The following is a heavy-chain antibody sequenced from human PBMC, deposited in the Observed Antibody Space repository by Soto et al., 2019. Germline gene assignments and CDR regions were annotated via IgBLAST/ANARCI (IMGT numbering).Heavy chain of an antibody. CDR1: GGSINAYY. J-gene: IGHJ2*01. V-gene: IGHV4-59*01. CDR3: ARRRTVTNYWYFDL. D-gene: IGHD4-17*01. CDR2: IYYSGST. Sequence: QVQLQESGPGLVKPSETLSLTCTVSGGSINAYYWSWIRQPPGKGLEWIGYIYYSGSTNYNPSLKSRVTISVDTSQNQFSLKLSSISAADMAVYYCARRRTVTNYWYFDLWGRGTRVTVSS.